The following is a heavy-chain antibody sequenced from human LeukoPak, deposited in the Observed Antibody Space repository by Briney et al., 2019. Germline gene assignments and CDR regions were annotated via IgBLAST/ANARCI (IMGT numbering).Heavy chain of an antibody. Sequence: GGSLRLSCAASGFTFSSYGMHWVRQAPGKGLEWVAVISYDGSNKYYADSVKGRFTISRDNSKNTLYLQMNSLRAEDTAVYYCAKDPTYYDSSGYFQHWGQGTLVAVSS. J-gene: IGHJ1*01. V-gene: IGHV3-30*18. CDR3: AKDPTYYDSSGYFQH. CDR2: ISYDGSNK. D-gene: IGHD3-22*01. CDR1: GFTFSSYG.